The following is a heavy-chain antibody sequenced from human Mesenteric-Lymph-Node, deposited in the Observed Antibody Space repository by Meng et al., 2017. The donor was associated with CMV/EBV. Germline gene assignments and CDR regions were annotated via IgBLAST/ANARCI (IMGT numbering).Heavy chain of an antibody. CDR3: AREIRGSDNPNDAFDL. V-gene: IGHV3-21*06. CDR1: GFTFRSYA. CDR2: ISSGSRYI. D-gene: IGHD1-26*01. J-gene: IGHJ3*01. Sequence: GESLKISCAASGFTFRSYAMSWVRQAPGKGLEWVSYISSGSRYIYYADSVKGRFTISRDNAKNSLYLQMNSLRAEDTAVYFCAREIRGSDNPNDAFDLWGQGTMVTVSS.